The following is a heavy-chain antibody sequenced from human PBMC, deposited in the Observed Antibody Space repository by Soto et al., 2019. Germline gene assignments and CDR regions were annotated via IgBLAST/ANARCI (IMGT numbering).Heavy chain of an antibody. Sequence: PSETLSLTCTVCGVSISSFVSYWSLSRQHPGKGLEWIGYIYYSGSTYYNPSLKSRVTISMDTSKNHFSLKLSSVAAADTAVYYCARHLGPTGHNFWGQGTLVSVSS. CDR1: GVSISSFVSY. D-gene: IGHD1-26*01. V-gene: IGHV4-39*01. CDR2: IYYSGST. CDR3: ARHLGPTGHNF. J-gene: IGHJ4*02.